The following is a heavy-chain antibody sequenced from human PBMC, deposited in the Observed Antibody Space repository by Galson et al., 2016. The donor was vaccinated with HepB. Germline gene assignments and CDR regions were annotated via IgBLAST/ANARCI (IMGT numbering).Heavy chain of an antibody. V-gene: IGHV3-15*01. CDR3: TTVLRKSPAADY. Sequence: SLRLSCAASGFTFTNAWMTWVRQAPGKGLEWVGRMKSKSDGGTTYYAAPVKGRFTISRDDSQNTLYLQMNSLKTEDTAVYYCTTVLRKSPAADYWGQGTLVTVSS. J-gene: IGHJ4*02. CDR2: MKSKSDGGTT. CDR1: GFTFTNAW.